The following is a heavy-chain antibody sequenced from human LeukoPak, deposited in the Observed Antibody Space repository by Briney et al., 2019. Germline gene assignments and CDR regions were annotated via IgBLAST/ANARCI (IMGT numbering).Heavy chain of an antibody. V-gene: IGHV4-59*08. D-gene: IGHD4-17*01. CDR1: GGSVSSYY. CDR2: IDYSGRT. Sequence: PSETLSLTCTVSGGSVSSYYWSWIRQPPGMGPEWIGYIDYSGRTNYNPSLKSRVAISINTSKNQFSLKLSSVTAADTAVYYCARGGNYGDYDGYFDYWGQGTLVTVSS. J-gene: IGHJ4*02. CDR3: ARGGNYGDYDGYFDY.